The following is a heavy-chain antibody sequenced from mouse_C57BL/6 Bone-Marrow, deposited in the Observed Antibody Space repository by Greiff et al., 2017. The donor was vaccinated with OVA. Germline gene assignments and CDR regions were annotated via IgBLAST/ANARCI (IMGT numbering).Heavy chain of an antibody. D-gene: IGHD2-4*01. CDR2: IDPSDSYT. CDR1: GYTFTSYW. V-gene: IGHV1-69*01. CDR3: ARSSIYYDYDGAWFAY. Sequence: QVQLQQPGAELVMPGASVKLSCKASGYTFTSYWMHWVKQRPGQGLELIGEIDPSDSYTNYNQKFKGKSTLTVDKSSSTAYMQLSSLTSEDSAVYYCARSSIYYDYDGAWFAYWGQGTLVTVSA. J-gene: IGHJ3*01.